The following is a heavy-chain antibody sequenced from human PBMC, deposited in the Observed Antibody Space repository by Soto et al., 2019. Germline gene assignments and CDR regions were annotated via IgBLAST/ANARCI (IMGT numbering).Heavy chain of an antibody. J-gene: IGHJ6*02. Sequence: QVQLVQSGAEVKKPGSSVKVSCKASGGTFSSYAISWVRQAPGQGLEWMGGIIPIFGTANYAQKFQGRVTITADESTSTAYMELSSLRSEDTAVYYCAGRYCSSTSCYTLYYYYGMDVWGQGTTVTVSS. V-gene: IGHV1-69*01. CDR1: GGTFSSYA. CDR3: AGRYCSSTSCYTLYYYYGMDV. CDR2: IIPIFGTA. D-gene: IGHD2-2*02.